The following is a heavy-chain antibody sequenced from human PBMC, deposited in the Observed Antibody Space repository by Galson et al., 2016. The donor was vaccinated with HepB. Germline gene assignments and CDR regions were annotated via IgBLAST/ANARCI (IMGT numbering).Heavy chain of an antibody. CDR1: GFTFSNYA. D-gene: IGHD6-13*01. Sequence: SLRLSCAASGFTFSNYAMSWVRQAPGKGLEWVSAISAGGGSTYYADSVKGRLTISRDNSNNTLFLQMNSLRVEDTAVYYCAKGRSAIAAAGLNYWGQGTLVTVSS. V-gene: IGHV3-23*01. CDR3: AKGRSAIAAAGLNY. CDR2: ISAGGGST. J-gene: IGHJ4*02.